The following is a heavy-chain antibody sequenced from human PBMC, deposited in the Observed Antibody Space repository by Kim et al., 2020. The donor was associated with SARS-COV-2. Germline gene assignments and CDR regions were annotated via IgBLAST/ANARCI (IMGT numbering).Heavy chain of an antibody. V-gene: IGHV3-73*01. D-gene: IGHD6-25*01. CDR3: ALTDLPTLLPPGQRQGFDP. J-gene: IGHJ5*02. Sequence: GGSLRLSCADSGFTLSDSAVHWVRQASGKGLEWVGRMKNKAHSYATAYAPSVKGRFTISRDDSKNTAYLQMNSLRTEDTAVYYCALTDLPTLLPPGQRQGFDPWGQGTLVTVSS. CDR2: MKNKAHSYAT. CDR1: GFTLSDSA.